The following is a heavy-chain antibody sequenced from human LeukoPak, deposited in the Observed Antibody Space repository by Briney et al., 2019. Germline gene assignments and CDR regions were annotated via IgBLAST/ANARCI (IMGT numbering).Heavy chain of an antibody. V-gene: IGHV4-59*01. D-gene: IGHD6-13*01. J-gene: IGHJ5*02. CDR1: GGSISSYY. Sequence: SETLSLTCTVSGGSISSYYWSWIRQPPGKGLEWIGYIYYSGSTNYNPSLKSRVTISVDTSKNQFSLKLSSVTAADTAVYYCAREVSSSWYSYAVRWFDPWGQGTLVTVSS. CDR2: IYYSGST. CDR3: AREVSSSWYSYAVRWFDP.